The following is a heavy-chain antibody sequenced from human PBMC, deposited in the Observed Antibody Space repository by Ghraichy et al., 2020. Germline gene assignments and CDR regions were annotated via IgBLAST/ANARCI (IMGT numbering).Heavy chain of an antibody. CDR2: ISGIGGTT. J-gene: IGHJ6*02. CDR1: GFAFGAYA. Sequence: GGSLRLSCTASGFAFGAYAMSWVRQAPGKGLEWVSLISGIGGTTYGVDSVKGRFTISRDNSGNTLYLQMNSLRGEDTAIYYCAKFRSLSSQTHYGMDVWGQGITVTVSS. CDR3: AKFRSLSSQTHYGMDV. V-gene: IGHV3-23*01. D-gene: IGHD6-13*01.